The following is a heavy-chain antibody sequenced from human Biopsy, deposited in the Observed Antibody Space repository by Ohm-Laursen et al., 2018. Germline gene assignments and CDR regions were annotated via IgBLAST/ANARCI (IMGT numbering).Heavy chain of an antibody. V-gene: IGHV1-46*01. J-gene: IGHJ6*02. D-gene: IGHD3-9*01. CDR2: INPTGGTT. Sequence: SSVKVSCKVSGYSFTKYYINWVRQAPGQGLEWMGIINPTGGTTSYAEKFEGRVTLTRDTSTGTVYLELNSLIYEDTALYYCARDETGSSVFGPYYYGMDVWGQGTTVTVSS. CDR3: ARDETGSSVFGPYYYGMDV. CDR1: GYSFTKYY.